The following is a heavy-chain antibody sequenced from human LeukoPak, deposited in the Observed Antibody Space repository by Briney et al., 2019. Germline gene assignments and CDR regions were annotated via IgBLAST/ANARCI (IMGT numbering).Heavy chain of an antibody. CDR1: GYTFIDYY. CDR3: ARDGGGLVPVPNE. V-gene: IGHV1-2*02. J-gene: IGHJ4*02. CDR2: TNPNSGGT. Sequence: ASVKVSCKASGYTFIDYYIHWVRQAPGQGPEWMGWTNPNSGGTNFAQKFQGRVTMTRDTSIRTAYMELRRLTSDDTAVYYCARDGGGLVPVPNEWGQGALVTVSS. D-gene: IGHD2-8*01.